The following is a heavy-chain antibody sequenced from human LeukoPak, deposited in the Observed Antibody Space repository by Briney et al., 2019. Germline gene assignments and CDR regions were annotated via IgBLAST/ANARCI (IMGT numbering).Heavy chain of an antibody. J-gene: IGHJ5*02. V-gene: IGHV3-73*01. CDR3: TRDSGTYNWFDP. Sequence: GGSLRLSCAASGFTFSGSAIHCVRQSSGKGLAWVVQIDKKDKGYATATAYAASVKGRFTISRDDSINTAYLQMKSLKTEDTALYYCTRDSGTYNWFDPWGQGTLVTVSS. CDR1: GFTFSGSA. D-gene: IGHD1-26*01. CDR2: IDKKDKGYATAT.